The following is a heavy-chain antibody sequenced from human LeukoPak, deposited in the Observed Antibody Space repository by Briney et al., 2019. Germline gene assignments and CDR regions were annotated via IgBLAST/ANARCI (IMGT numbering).Heavy chain of an antibody. Sequence: GGSLRLSCAASGFTFSSYGMHWVRQAPGKGLEWVAVIWYDGSNKYYADSVKGRFTISRDNSKNTLCLQMNSLKAEDTAVYYCARDGHYYGSGSYYDYWGQGTLVTVSS. CDR3: ARDGHYYGSGSYYDY. CDR1: GFTFSSYG. V-gene: IGHV3-33*01. CDR2: IWYDGSNK. D-gene: IGHD3-10*01. J-gene: IGHJ4*02.